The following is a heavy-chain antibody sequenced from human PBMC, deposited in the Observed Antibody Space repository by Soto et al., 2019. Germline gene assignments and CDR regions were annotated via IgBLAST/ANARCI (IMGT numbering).Heavy chain of an antibody. CDR1: GFTFSSYD. D-gene: IGHD6-6*01. CDR3: AKDPYSSSPPSWFDP. V-gene: IGHV3-23*01. CDR2: ISGSGGST. Sequence: EVQLLESGGGLVQPGGSLRLSCAAYGFTFSSYDMSWVRQAPGKGLEWVSAISGSGGSTYYADSVKGRFTISRDNSKNTLYLQMNSLRAEDTAVYYCAKDPYSSSPPSWFDPWGQGTLVTVSS. J-gene: IGHJ5*02.